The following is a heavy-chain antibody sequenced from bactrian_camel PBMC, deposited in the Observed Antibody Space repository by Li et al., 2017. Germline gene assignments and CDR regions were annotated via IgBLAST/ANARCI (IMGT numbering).Heavy chain of an antibody. D-gene: IGHD6*01. CDR2: IDSRGTT. V-gene: IGHV3S63*01. CDR1: GLVYPFWS. CDR3: AADLGRLPYGSGWYQGWDYGY. Sequence: VQLVESGGGSVQAGGSLTLSCAASGLVYPFWSMAWFRQAPGKEREGVARIDSRGTTEYVDSVKGRFTISQDNAKNTVYLQMNSLKPEDTGMYYCAADLGRLPYGSGWYQGWDYGYWGQGTQVTVS. J-gene: IGHJ6*01.